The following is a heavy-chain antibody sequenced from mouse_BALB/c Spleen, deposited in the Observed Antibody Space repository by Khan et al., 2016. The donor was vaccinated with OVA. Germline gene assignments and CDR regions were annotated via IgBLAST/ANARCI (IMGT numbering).Heavy chain of an antibody. CDR1: GYSITSDYA. Sequence: EVKLLESGPGLVKPSQSLSLTCTVTGYSITSDYAWNWIRQFPGNKLEWMGYISYSGRTSYNPSLKSRISITRDTSKNQFFLQLNSVTTEDTATYYGASSVTITTVVATDFDYWGQGTTLTVSS. CDR2: ISYSGRT. D-gene: IGHD1-1*01. J-gene: IGHJ2*01. CDR3: ASSVTITTVVATDFDY. V-gene: IGHV3-2*02.